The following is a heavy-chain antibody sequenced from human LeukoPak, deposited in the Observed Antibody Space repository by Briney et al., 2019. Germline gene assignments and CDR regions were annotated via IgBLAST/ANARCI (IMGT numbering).Heavy chain of an antibody. CDR2: IYYSGST. V-gene: IGHV4-39*01. D-gene: IGHD6-19*01. CDR1: GGSISSSSYY. CDR3: ARQLKTPLVAGPYHFDY. J-gene: IGHJ4*02. Sequence: PSETLSLTCTVSGGSISSSSYYWGWIRQPPGKGLEWIGSIYYSGSTYYNPSLKSRVTISVDTSKNQFSLKLSSVTAADTAVYYCARQLKTPLVAGPYHFDYWGQGTLVTVSS.